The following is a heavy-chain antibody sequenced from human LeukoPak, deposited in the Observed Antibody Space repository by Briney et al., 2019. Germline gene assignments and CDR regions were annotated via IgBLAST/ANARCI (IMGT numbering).Heavy chain of an antibody. Sequence: SVKVSCKASGGTFSSYAISWVRQAPGQGLEWMGRIIPILGIANYAQKFQGRVTITADKSTSTAYMELSSLRSEDTAVYYCARGGGYCSGGSCYKFDPWGQGTQVTVSS. CDR1: GGTFSSYA. D-gene: IGHD2-15*01. CDR2: IIPILGIA. CDR3: ARGGGYCSGGSCYKFDP. V-gene: IGHV1-69*04. J-gene: IGHJ5*02.